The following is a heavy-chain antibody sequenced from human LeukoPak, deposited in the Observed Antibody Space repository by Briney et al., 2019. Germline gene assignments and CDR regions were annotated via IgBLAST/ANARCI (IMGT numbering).Heavy chain of an antibody. J-gene: IGHJ4*02. CDR3: ARAVVTKWALFDY. V-gene: IGHV4-59*01. D-gene: IGHD4-23*01. CDR1: GGSISSYY. Sequence: SETLSLTCTVSGGSISSYYWSWIRQPPGKGLEWIGYIYYSGSTNYNPSLKSRVTISVDTSKNQFSLKLSSVTAADTAVYYCARAVVTKWALFDYWGQGTLVTVSS. CDR2: IYYSGST.